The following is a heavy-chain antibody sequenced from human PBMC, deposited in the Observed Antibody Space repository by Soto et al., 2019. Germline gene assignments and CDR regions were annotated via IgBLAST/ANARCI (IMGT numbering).Heavy chain of an antibody. CDR3: AKGSSSWPFDY. D-gene: IGHD6-13*01. CDR2: ISYDGSNK. V-gene: IGHV3-30*18. CDR1: GFTFSSYG. Sequence: QVQLVESGGGVVQPGRSLRLSCAASGFTFSSYGMHWVRQAPGKGLEWVAVISYDGSNKYYADSVKGRFTISRDNSKNTLYLQMNSLRAEVTAVYYCAKGSSSWPFDYWGQGTLVTVSS. J-gene: IGHJ4*02.